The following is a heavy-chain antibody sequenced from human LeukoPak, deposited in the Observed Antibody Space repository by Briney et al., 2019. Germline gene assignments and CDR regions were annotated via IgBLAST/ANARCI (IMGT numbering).Heavy chain of an antibody. D-gene: IGHD1-26*01. CDR2: IKHDGSEE. CDR3: ARVGPGLGKAWDYFDY. V-gene: IGHV3-7*01. J-gene: IGHJ4*02. CDR1: GLTFSSHW. Sequence: GGSLRLSCAASGLTFSSHWMSWVRQAPGKGLEWVANIKHDGSEEYYVDSLKGRFTISRDNAKNSLYLQMNSLRAEDTAVYYCARVGPGLGKAWDYFDYWGQGTLVTVSS.